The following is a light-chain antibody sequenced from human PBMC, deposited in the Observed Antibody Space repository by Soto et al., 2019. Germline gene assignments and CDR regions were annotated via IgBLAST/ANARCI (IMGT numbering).Light chain of an antibody. V-gene: IGKV4-1*01. Sequence: DIVMTQSPDSLAVSLGERATINCKSSQSVLYSSSNKNYLAWYQQKPGQPPKLLIYWASTRESGVPDRFSGSGSGTDFTLTISSLQAEDVAVYYCQQRSNWPITFGQGTRLEI. CDR3: QQRSNWPIT. CDR1: QSVLYSSSNKNY. CDR2: WAS. J-gene: IGKJ5*01.